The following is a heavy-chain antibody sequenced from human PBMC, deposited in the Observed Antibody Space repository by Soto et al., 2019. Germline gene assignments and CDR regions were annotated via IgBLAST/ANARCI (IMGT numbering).Heavy chain of an antibody. CDR2: ISAYNGNT. CDR3: ARDRHDIFPRYCPH. V-gene: IGHV1-18*01. D-gene: IGHD3-9*01. J-gene: IGHJ4*02. Sequence: GASVTVSYKDSGYTLTSSGLSCVRQATGQGLAWLGWISAYNGNTNYAQKLQGRVTMTTDRSTSTAYMELRRLRSDDTDVHYCARDRHDIFPRYCPHWGQGTLVTVSS. CDR1: GYTLTSSG.